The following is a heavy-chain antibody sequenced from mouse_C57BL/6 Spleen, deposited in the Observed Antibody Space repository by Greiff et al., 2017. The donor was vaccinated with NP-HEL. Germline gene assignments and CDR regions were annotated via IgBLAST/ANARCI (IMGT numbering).Heavy chain of an antibody. V-gene: IGHV1-15*01. CDR3: TRSGGYHYAMDY. J-gene: IGHJ4*01. Sequence: QVQLKESGAELVRPGASVTLSCKASGYTFTDYEMHWVKQTPVHGLEWIGAIDPETGGTAYNQKFKGKAILTADKSSSTAYMELRSLTSEDSAVYYCTRSGGYHYAMDYWGQGTSVTVSS. D-gene: IGHD2-2*01. CDR2: IDPETGGT. CDR1: GYTFTDYE.